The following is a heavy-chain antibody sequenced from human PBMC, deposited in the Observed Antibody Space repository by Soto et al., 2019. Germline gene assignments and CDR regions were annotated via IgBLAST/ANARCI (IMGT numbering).Heavy chain of an antibody. J-gene: IGHJ2*01. CDR1: GGSINTYY. CDR3: ARLGYYYDSSGPLLRYFDL. D-gene: IGHD3-22*01. Sequence: QVQLQESGPGLVKPSETLSLTCTVSGGSINTYYWCWIRQPAGKGLEWIGRIYSSGSTYYNPSLKSLVTMSVDTSKTQFSLKLSSVTAADTAVYYCARLGYYYDSSGPLLRYFDLWGRGTLVTVSS. CDR2: IYSSGST. V-gene: IGHV4-4*07.